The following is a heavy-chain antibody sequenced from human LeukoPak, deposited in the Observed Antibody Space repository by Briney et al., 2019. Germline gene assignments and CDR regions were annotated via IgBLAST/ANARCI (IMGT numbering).Heavy chain of an antibody. D-gene: IGHD1-26*01. CDR2: INPNSGGT. CDR1: GYTFIGYY. V-gene: IGHV1-2*02. CDR3: ARVSGSYREGDAFDI. Sequence: ASVKVSCRASGYTFIGYYMHWVRQAPGQGLEWMGWINPNSGGTNYAQKFQGRVTMTRDTSISTAYMELSRLRSDDTAVYYCARVSGSYREGDAFDIWGQGTMVTVSS. J-gene: IGHJ3*02.